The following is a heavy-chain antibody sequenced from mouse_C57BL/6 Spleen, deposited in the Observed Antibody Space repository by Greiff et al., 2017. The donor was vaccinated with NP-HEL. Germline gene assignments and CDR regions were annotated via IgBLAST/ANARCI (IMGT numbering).Heavy chain of an antibody. CDR1: GYAFTNYL. D-gene: IGHD3-2*02. CDR2: INPGSGGT. CDR3: ARSAQATSAWFAY. V-gene: IGHV1-54*01. J-gene: IGHJ3*01. Sequence: VQLQQSGAELVRPGTSVKVSCKASGYAFTNYLIEWVKQRPGQGLEWIGVINPGSGGTNYNEKFKGKATLTADKSSSTAYMQLSSLTSEDSAVYFCARSAQATSAWFAYWGQGTLVTVSA.